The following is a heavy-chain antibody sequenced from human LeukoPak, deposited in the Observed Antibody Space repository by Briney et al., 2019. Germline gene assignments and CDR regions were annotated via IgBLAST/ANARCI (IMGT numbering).Heavy chain of an antibody. CDR2: INPSGGST. V-gene: IGHV1-46*01. CDR3: ARFRAARLRGFDC. D-gene: IGHD6-6*01. J-gene: IGHJ4*02. Sequence: GIINPSGGSTSYAQKFQGRVTITRDTSTSTVYMELSSLRSEDTAVYYCARFRAARLRGFDCWGQGTLVTVSS.